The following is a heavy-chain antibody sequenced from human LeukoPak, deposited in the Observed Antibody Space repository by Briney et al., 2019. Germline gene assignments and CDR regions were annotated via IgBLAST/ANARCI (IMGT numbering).Heavy chain of an antibody. CDR3: ARDFMVGGVIMGFDY. CDR1: GYTFIRFG. CDR2: INPENGNT. D-gene: IGHD3-10*01. Sequence: VASVKVSCKASGYTFIRFGIGWVRQAPGQGPEWMGWINPENGNTKYAEKVQGRVTMTTDTSTSTAHMELRNLRNDDTAVYFCARDFMVGGVIMGFDYWGQGTLVTVS. J-gene: IGHJ4*02. V-gene: IGHV1-18*01.